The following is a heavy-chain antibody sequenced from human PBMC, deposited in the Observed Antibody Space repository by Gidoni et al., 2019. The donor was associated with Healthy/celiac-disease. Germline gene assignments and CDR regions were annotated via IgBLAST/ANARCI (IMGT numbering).Heavy chain of an antibody. CDR1: RGSISSSSYY. CDR2: IYYSGST. D-gene: IGHD3-22*01. J-gene: IGHJ6*02. Sequence: QLQLQESGPGLVKPSETLSLTCTVSRGSISSSSYYWGWIRQPPGKGLEWIGSIYYSGSTYYNPSLKSRVTISVDTSKNQFSLKLSSVTAADTAVYYCARQVHDTSPFMDVWGQGTTVTVSS. V-gene: IGHV4-39*01. CDR3: ARQVHDTSPFMDV.